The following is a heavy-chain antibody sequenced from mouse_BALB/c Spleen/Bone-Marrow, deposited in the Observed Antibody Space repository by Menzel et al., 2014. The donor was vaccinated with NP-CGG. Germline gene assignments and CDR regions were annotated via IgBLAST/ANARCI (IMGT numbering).Heavy chain of an antibody. Sequence: EVKLVESGGDLVKPGGFLKLSCAASGFTFSSYGMSWVRQTPDKRLEGVGTINNGSSYTFYPDSVKGRFTISRDNAKNTLYLQMSSLKSEDTAMYYCARRRDGPYAMDYWCQGTSVTVSS. CDR3: ARRRDGPYAMDY. J-gene: IGHJ4*01. CDR2: INNGSSYT. V-gene: IGHV5-6*01. CDR1: GFTFSSYG. D-gene: IGHD2-3*01.